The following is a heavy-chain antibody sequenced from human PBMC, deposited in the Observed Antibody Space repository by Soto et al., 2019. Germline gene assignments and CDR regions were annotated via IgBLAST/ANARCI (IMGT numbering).Heavy chain of an antibody. CDR3: AHRVLRTVFGLVTTTAIYFDF. D-gene: IGHD3-3*01. Sequence: QITLNESGPTLVKPTQTLTLTCTFSGFSLTTSGVGVGWIRQSPGKAPEWLALIYWDDDKRYSPSLKSRLTIPKDTSKNLVVLTMANLDPADTATYYCAHRVLRTVFGLVTTTAIYFDFWGQGTPVAVSS. CDR2: IYWDDDK. CDR1: GFSLTTSGVG. V-gene: IGHV2-5*02. J-gene: IGHJ4*02.